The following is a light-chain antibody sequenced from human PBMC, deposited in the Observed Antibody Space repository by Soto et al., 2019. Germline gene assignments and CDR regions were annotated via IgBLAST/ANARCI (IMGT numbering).Light chain of an antibody. CDR3: QQYGSSIT. CDR1: QSVSSN. Sequence: EIVMTQSPATLSVSPEERATLSCRASQSVSSNLAWYQQKPGQAPRLLIYGASTRATGIPARFSGSGSGTDFTLTISRLEPEDFAVYYCQQYGSSITFGQGTRLEIK. J-gene: IGKJ5*01. V-gene: IGKV3-15*01. CDR2: GAS.